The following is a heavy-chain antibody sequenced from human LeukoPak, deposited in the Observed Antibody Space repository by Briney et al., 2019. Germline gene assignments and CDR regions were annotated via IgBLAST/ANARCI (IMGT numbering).Heavy chain of an antibody. J-gene: IGHJ4*02. CDR1: GGSFSGYY. CDR3: ARDPGSSGWYFDY. Sequence: SETLSLTCAVYGGSFSGYYWSWLRQPPGKGLEWIGEINHSGSTKYNPSLKSRVTISVDTSKNQFSLKLSSVTAADTAVYYCARDPGSSGWYFDYWGQGTLVTVSS. D-gene: IGHD6-19*01. V-gene: IGHV4-34*01. CDR2: INHSGST.